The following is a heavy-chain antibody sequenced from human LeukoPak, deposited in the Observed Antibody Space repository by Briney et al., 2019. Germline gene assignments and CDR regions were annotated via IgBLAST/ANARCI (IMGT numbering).Heavy chain of an antibody. Sequence: ASVKVSCKVSGYTLTELSMHWVRQAPGKGLERMGGFDPEDGETIYAQKFQGRVTMTEDTSTDTAYMELSSLRSEDTAVYYCATVPPPIAAAGTLSDYWGQGTLVTVSS. V-gene: IGHV1-24*01. CDR2: FDPEDGET. CDR1: GYTLTELS. CDR3: ATVPPPIAAAGTLSDY. J-gene: IGHJ4*02. D-gene: IGHD6-13*01.